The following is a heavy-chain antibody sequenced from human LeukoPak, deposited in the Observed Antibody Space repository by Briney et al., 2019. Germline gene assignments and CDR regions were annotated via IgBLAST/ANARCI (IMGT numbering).Heavy chain of an antibody. D-gene: IGHD3-10*01. CDR2: ISVSGNT. J-gene: IGHJ4*02. CDR1: GFTLSSYA. V-gene: IGHV3-23*01. Sequence: GGSLRLSCAASGFTLSSYAMSWVRQGPGKGLEWVSAISVSGNTYHADSVKGRFTISRDSSKNTLYLQMNSLRAEDAAVYYCARDGSYSGSGSPSYYWGQGTLVTVSS. CDR3: ARDGSYSGSGSPSYY.